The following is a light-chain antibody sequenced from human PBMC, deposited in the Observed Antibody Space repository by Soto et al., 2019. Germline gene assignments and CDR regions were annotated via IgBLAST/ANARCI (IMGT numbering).Light chain of an antibody. V-gene: IGLV2-8*01. CDR1: SSDVGGYNY. CDR3: SSYAGTPFV. Sequence: QSALTQPPSASGSPGQSVTSSCTGTSSDVGGYNYVSWYQQHPGKAPKLIIYEVNKRPSGVPDRFSGSKSGNTASLTVSGLQAEYEADYYCSSYAGTPFVFGTGTQLTVL. CDR2: EVN. J-gene: IGLJ1*01.